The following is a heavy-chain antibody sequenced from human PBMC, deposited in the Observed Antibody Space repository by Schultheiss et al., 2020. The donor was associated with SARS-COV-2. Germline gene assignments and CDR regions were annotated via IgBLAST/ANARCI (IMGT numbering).Heavy chain of an antibody. CDR2: IDWDDDK. CDR1: GFSLSNARMG. CDR3: ARISRLQGWFDP. J-gene: IGHJ5*02. Sequence: SGPTLVKPTETLTLTCTVSGFSLSNARMGVSWIRQPPGKALEWLALIDWDDDKYYSTSLKTRLTISKDTSKNQVVLTMTNMDPVDTATYYCARISRLQGWFDPWGQGTLVTVSS. D-gene: IGHD4-11*01. V-gene: IGHV2-70*01.